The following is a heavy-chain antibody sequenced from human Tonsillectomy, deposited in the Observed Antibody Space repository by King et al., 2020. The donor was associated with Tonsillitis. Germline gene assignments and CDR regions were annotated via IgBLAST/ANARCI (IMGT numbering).Heavy chain of an antibody. CDR3: ARTWDDYCGPWYFDL. CDR2: ISYDGSNK. V-gene: IGHV3-30-3*01. D-gene: IGHD4-23*01. J-gene: IGHJ2*01. CDR1: GFTFSSYA. Sequence: VQLVESGGGVVQPGRSLRLSCAASGFTFSSYAMHWVRQAPGKGLEWVAVISYDGSNKYYADSVKGRFTISRDNSKNTLYLQMKSLRAEDTAVYDCARTWDDYCGPWYFDLWGRGTLVTVSS.